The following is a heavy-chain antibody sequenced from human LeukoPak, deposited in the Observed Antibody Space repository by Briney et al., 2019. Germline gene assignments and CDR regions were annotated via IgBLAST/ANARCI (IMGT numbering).Heavy chain of an antibody. D-gene: IGHD2-2*02. CDR3: ARSYRTFKVYCSSTSCYMNWFDP. V-gene: IGHV1-8*01. CDR1: GYTFTSYD. J-gene: IGHJ5*02. Sequence: GASVKVSCKASGYTFTSYDINWVRQATGQGLEWMGWMNPNSGNTGYAQKFQGRVTMTRNTSISTAYMELSSLRSEDTAVYYCARSYRTFKVYCSSTSCYMNWFDPWGQGTLVTVSS. CDR2: MNPNSGNT.